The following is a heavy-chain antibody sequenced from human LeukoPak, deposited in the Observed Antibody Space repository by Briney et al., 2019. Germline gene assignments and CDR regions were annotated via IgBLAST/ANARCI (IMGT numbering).Heavy chain of an antibody. CDR2: VNPVSGGT. CDR1: GYTFADYY. CDR3: ASLGATTLSYFGMDV. V-gene: IGHV1-2*02. D-gene: IGHD1-26*01. Sequence: GASVKLSCKASGYTFADYYMHWVRQAPGQGLEWMGWVNPVSGGTYYAQRFLGRVTMTRDSSISTVYMELSRLQSDDTAVYHCASLGATTLSYFGMDVWGQGTTVTVSS. J-gene: IGHJ6*02.